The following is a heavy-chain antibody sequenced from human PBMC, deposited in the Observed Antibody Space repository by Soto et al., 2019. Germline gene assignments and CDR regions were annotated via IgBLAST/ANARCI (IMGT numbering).Heavy chain of an antibody. J-gene: IGHJ6*02. CDR1: GDSISSGNKY. D-gene: IGHD3-16*01. Sequence: QVQLRESGPGLVMPSQTLSLTCTVSGDSISSGNKYWSWIRQPPGKGLDWIGYIFSSGTTYYNPSLKSPLTMSPATAENQFSLNLNSLTDADTAVYYCARVPSPFDYYFATDVWGQGTT. V-gene: IGHV4-30-4*01. CDR3: ARVPSPFDYYFATDV. CDR2: IFSSGTT.